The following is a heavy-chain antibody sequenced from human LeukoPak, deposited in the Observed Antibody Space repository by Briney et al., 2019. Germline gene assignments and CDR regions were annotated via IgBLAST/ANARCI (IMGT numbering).Heavy chain of an antibody. J-gene: IGHJ4*02. V-gene: IGHV3-23*01. CDR2: ISGSGGST. D-gene: IGHD3-9*01. CDR3: ARLRYLDWLLQTMYYFDY. Sequence: GGSLRLSCAASGLTHRRYAMSWVGQAPGKGREGVSAISGSGGSTYYADSVKGRFTISRDNSKNTLYLQMNSLRAEDTAVYYWARLRYLDWLLQTMYYFDYWGQGTLVTVSS. CDR1: GLTHRRYA.